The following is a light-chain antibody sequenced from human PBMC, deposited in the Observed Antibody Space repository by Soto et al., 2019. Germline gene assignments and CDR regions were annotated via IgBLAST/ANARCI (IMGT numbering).Light chain of an antibody. CDR2: KNN. CDR3: VAWDASLSGYV. Sequence: QSVLTQPPSASGTPGLRVTISCSGSSSNIARSFVYWYQQVPGTAPKLLIFKNNLRPSGVPDRFSGSKSGTSASLAISGLRLEDDADYYCVAWDASLSGYVFGTGTKVTVL. J-gene: IGLJ1*01. CDR1: SSNIARSF. V-gene: IGLV1-47*01.